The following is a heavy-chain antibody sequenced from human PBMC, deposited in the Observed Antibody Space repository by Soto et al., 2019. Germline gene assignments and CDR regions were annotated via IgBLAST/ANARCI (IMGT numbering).Heavy chain of an antibody. V-gene: IGHV6-1*01. Sequence: PSQTLSLTCVISWEPVSTTGAAWNWIRQSPSRGLEWLGRTYNTYQWNFDYSVSMGGRLSLVPDTSRNQVSLQLESVTPDDTAIYYCVRQSCCGTSCSSWFGPSGQG. CDR2: TYNTYQWNF. D-gene: IGHD2-15*01. CDR3: VRQSCCGTSCSSWFGP. J-gene: IGHJ5*02. CDR1: WEPVSTTGAA.